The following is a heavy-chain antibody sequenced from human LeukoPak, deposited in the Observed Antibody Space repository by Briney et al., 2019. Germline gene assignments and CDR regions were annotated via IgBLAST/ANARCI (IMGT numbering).Heavy chain of an antibody. V-gene: IGHV1-69*13. CDR3: ARDHRGLKDRGTPYCYMDV. CDR2: IIPIFGTA. Sequence: SVKVSCKASGGTFSSYAISWVRQAPGQGLEWMGGIIPIFGTANYAQKFQGRVTITADESTSTAYMELSSLRSEDTAVYYCARDHRGLKDRGTPYCYMDVWGKGATVTVSS. D-gene: IGHD2-15*01. CDR1: GGTFSSYA. J-gene: IGHJ6*03.